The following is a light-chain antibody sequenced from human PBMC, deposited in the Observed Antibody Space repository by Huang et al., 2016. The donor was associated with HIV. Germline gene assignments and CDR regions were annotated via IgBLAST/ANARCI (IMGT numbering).Light chain of an antibody. V-gene: IGKV1-39*01. CDR1: HAIDKY. Sequence: DIQMTQFPTSLSASVEDRVTITCRAGHAIDKYLNWYQQKSGRAPRLLIYGASKLQSGVPSRFSGRASGTHFSLTINSLQPDDSAIYYCQQSYRTPRTFGQGTNLEI. CDR3: QQSYRTPRT. CDR2: GAS. J-gene: IGKJ2*01.